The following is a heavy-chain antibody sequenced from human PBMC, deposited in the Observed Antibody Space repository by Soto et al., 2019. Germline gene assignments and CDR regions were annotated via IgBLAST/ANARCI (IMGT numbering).Heavy chain of an antibody. CDR3: ARGDCVGGPCYSLAGSFYYYMDV. D-gene: IGHD2-15*01. Sequence: EVQLVESGGGLVQPGGSLRLSCAASGFTFSNYWMYWVRQAPGKGLVWVSRINSDGSVSSYADSVKGRLTISRDNVKNTLYLLMDSLRAEDTAVYYCARGDCVGGPCYSLAGSFYYYMDVWGKGTTVTVFS. J-gene: IGHJ6*03. V-gene: IGHV3-74*01. CDR2: INSDGSVS. CDR1: GFTFSNYW.